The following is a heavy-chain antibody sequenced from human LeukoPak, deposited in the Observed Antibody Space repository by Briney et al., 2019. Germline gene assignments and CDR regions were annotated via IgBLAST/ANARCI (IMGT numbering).Heavy chain of an antibody. CDR3: AKIYSSGSYHFDF. J-gene: IGHJ4*02. D-gene: IGHD3-10*01. V-gene: IGHV3-30*18. CDR1: GFTFSSYG. CDR2: VSYDGSST. Sequence: PGGSLRLSCAASGFTFSSYGMHWVRQAAGKGLEWVAAVSYDGSSTYYTDSVKGRFTISRDNSKNTLYLQMDSLRAEDTAVYYCAKIYSSGSYHFDFWGQGTLVTVSS.